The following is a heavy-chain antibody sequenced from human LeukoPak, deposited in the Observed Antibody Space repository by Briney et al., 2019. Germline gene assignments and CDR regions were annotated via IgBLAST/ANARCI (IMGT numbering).Heavy chain of an antibody. D-gene: IGHD5-24*01. CDR2: ISSSGSTI. V-gene: IGHV3-11*01. CDR3: ARARREMATIGGLDY. Sequence: GGSLRLSCAASGFTFSDYYMSWIRQAPGKGLEWVSYISSSGSTIYHADSVKGRFTISRDNAKNSLYLQMNSLRAEDTAVYYCARARREMATIGGLDYWGQGTLVTVSS. J-gene: IGHJ4*02. CDR1: GFTFSDYY.